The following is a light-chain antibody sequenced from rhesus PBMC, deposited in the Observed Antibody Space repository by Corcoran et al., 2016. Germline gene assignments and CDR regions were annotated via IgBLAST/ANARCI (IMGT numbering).Light chain of an antibody. V-gene: IGKV1-74*01. J-gene: IGKJ3*01. CDR2: RAA. CDR3: QHSDGTPFT. CDR1: ENVNNY. Sequence: DIQMTQSPSSLSASVGDRVTITCRASENVNNYLHWYQQKPGKALKLLIYRAATLQNGVPSRSSGSGSGTDFTLTISSLQPEDFSTYYCQHSDGTPFTFGPGTKLDI.